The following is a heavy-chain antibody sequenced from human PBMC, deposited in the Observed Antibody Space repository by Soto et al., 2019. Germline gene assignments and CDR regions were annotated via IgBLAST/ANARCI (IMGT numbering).Heavy chain of an antibody. D-gene: IGHD2-15*01. J-gene: IGHJ4*02. CDR2: IKQDGSEK. Sequence: GGSLRLSCAASGFTFSSYWMSWVRQAPGKGLEWVANIKQDGSEKYYVDSVKGRFTISRDNAKNSLYLQMNSLRAEDTAVYYWARSDDYCSGGSCYFDYWGQGTLVTVSS. CDR1: GFTFSSYW. V-gene: IGHV3-7*03. CDR3: ARSDDYCSGGSCYFDY.